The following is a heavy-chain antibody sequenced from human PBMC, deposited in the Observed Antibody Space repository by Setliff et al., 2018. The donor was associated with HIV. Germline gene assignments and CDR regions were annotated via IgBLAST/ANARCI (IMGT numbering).Heavy chain of an antibody. CDR3: AKDLVYYDRSGDLDY. CDR2: ISGSGGSP. J-gene: IGHJ4*02. Sequence: PGGSLRLSCAASGLTFSSYAMSWVRQAPGKGLEWVSSISGSGGSPYYADSVKGRFTISRDNSKNTLYLQMNSLRAEDTAVYYCAKDLVYYDRSGDLDYWGQGTLVTVSS. CDR1: GLTFSSYA. D-gene: IGHD3-22*01. V-gene: IGHV3-23*01.